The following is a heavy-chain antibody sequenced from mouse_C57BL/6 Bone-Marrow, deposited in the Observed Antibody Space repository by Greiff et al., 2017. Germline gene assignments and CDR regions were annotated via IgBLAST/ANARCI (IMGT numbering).Heavy chain of an antibody. J-gene: IGHJ1*03. CDR1: GYTFTSYG. V-gene: IGHV1-81*01. D-gene: IGHD1-1*01. CDR2: IYPRSGNT. CDR3: ARDGSSYDWYFDV. Sequence: QVQLQQSGAELARPGASVKLSCKASGYTFTSYGISWVKQRTGQGLEWIGEIYPRSGNTYYNEKFKGKATLTADKSSSTAYMELRSLTSEDSAVYFCARDGSSYDWYFDVWGTGTTVTVSS.